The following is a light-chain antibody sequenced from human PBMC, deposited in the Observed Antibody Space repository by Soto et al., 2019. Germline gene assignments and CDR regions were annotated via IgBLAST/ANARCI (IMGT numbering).Light chain of an antibody. CDR3: QQYKSYSYT. Sequence: DIQMTQSPSTLSASVGDRVTITCRASQRISSWLAWYQQKPGKAPKLLIYDASSLESGVPSRFRGSGSGTEFSLTISSLQPDDFATYYFQQYKSYSYTFGQGTKLEIK. CDR2: DAS. V-gene: IGKV1-5*01. J-gene: IGKJ2*01. CDR1: QRISSW.